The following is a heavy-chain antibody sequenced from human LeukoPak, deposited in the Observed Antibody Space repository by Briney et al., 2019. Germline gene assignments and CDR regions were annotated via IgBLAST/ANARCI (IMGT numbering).Heavy chain of an antibody. CDR2: FGGSGGTI. D-gene: IGHD2-21*02. Sequence: PGGSLRLSCAASGFTFSTYAMSWLRQAPGKGLEWVSHFGGSGGTIYYADSVKGRFTISRDNSKNTLYLQMNSLRAEATAVYYCAKSDCGGDCHLLDYWGQGTLVTVSS. V-gene: IGHV3-23*01. CDR3: AKSDCGGDCHLLDY. CDR1: GFTFSTYA. J-gene: IGHJ4*02.